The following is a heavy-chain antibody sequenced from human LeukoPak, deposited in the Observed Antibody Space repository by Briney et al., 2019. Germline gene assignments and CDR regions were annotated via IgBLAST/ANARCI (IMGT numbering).Heavy chain of an antibody. CDR3: AREEQWLGNDY. J-gene: IGHJ4*02. CDR2: IYTSGST. Sequence: SETLSLTCTVSGVSISSGSYYWSWIRQPAGKGLEWIGRIYTSGSTNYNPSLKSRVTISVDTSKNQFSLKLSSVTAADTAVYYCAREEQWLGNDYWGQGTLVTVSS. V-gene: IGHV4-61*02. CDR1: GVSISSGSYY. D-gene: IGHD6-19*01.